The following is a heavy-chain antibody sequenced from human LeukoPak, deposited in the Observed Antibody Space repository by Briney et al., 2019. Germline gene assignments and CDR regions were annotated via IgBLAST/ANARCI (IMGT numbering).Heavy chain of an antibody. CDR2: ISGSGGST. CDR3: AKVHPGDYLFDY. J-gene: IGHJ4*02. Sequence: PGGSLRLSCAASGFTFSSYAMSWAPQAPGKGLEWVSAISGSGGSTYYADSVKGRFTISRDNSKNTLYLQMNSLRAEDTAVYYCAKVHPGDYLFDYWGQGTLVTVSS. CDR1: GFTFSSYA. V-gene: IGHV3-23*01. D-gene: IGHD4-17*01.